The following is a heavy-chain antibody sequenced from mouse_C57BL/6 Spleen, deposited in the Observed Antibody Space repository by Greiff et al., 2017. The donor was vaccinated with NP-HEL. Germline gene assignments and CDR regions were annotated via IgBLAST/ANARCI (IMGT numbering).Heavy chain of an antibody. CDR1: GYTFTDYY. Sequence: VQLQQSGPELVKPGASVKISCKASGYTFTDYYMNWVKQSHGKSLEWIGDINPNNGGTSYNQKFKGKATLTVDKSSSTAYMELRSLTSEDSAVYYCARQLRLRGFDYWGQGTTLTVSP. J-gene: IGHJ2*01. D-gene: IGHD3-2*02. CDR2: INPNNGGT. V-gene: IGHV1-26*01. CDR3: ARQLRLRGFDY.